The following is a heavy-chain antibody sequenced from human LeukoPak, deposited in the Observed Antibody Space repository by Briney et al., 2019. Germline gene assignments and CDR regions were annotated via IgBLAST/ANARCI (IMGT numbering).Heavy chain of an antibody. CDR1: EFTFDHFG. Sequence: GGSLTLSCAASEFTFDHFGMHWVRQAPEKGLEWVSGINWNGGSPVYADSVKGRFTISRDNAKNSLYLQMNSLRAEDTALYYCAREAADHDKANDYWGQGTLVTVSS. CDR2: INWNGGSP. CDR3: AREAADHDKANDY. J-gene: IGHJ4*02. D-gene: IGHD2-15*01. V-gene: IGHV3-20*04.